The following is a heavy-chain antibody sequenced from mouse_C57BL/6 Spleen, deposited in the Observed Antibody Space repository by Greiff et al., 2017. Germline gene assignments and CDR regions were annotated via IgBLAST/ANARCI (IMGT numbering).Heavy chain of an antibody. CDR1: GFTFSSYG. CDR2: ISSGGSYT. V-gene: IGHV5-6*01. D-gene: IGHD2-4*01. J-gene: IGHJ3*01. Sequence: EVKLQESGGDLVKPGGSLKLSCAASGFTFSSYGMSWVRQTPDKRLEWVATISSGGSYTYYPDSVKGRFTISRDNAKNTLYLQMSSLKSEDTAMYYCAREALYDYDWFAYWGQGTLVTVSA. CDR3: AREALYDYDWFAY.